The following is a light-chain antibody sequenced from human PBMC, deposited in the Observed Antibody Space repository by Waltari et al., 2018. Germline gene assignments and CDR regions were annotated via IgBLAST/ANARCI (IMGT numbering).Light chain of an antibody. J-gene: IGLJ3*02. Sequence: QTVVTQEPSFSVSPGGTVTLTCGLSSGSVSTSHYPSWSQQTPGQAPRTLIYSTFTRASGVPDRFSGSIVGNKSARTITGAQADDESEFYCALYLGSGMWVFGGGTRLTVL. CDR1: SGSVSTSHY. CDR3: ALYLGSGMWV. V-gene: IGLV8-61*01. CDR2: STF.